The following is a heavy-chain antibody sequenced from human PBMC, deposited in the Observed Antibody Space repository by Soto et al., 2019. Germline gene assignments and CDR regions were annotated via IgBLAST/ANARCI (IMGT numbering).Heavy chain of an antibody. CDR3: ARASIAAAGYYFDY. Sequence: GGSLRLSCAASGFTVSTNYMSWVRQAPGKGLEWVSVIYSGGSTYYADSVKGRFTISRDNSKNTLYLQMNSLRAEDTAVYYCARASIAAAGYYFDYWGQGTLVTVSS. D-gene: IGHD6-13*01. CDR1: GFTVSTNY. J-gene: IGHJ4*02. V-gene: IGHV3-53*01. CDR2: IYSGGST.